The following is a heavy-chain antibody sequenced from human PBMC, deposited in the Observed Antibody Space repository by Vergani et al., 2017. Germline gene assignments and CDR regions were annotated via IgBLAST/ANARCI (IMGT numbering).Heavy chain of an antibody. Sequence: QVQLQESGPGLVKPSQTLSLTCTVSGGSIRSGSYYWSWIRQPAGKGLEWFGRIYTSGSTNYSPSLMSRVTISVDTSKKQFSLKLSSVTAADTAVYYCARDRANFIDYWGQGTLVTVSS. CDR2: IYTSGST. CDR3: ARDRANFIDY. D-gene: IGHD2/OR15-2a*01. V-gene: IGHV4-61*02. CDR1: GGSIRSGSYY. J-gene: IGHJ4*02.